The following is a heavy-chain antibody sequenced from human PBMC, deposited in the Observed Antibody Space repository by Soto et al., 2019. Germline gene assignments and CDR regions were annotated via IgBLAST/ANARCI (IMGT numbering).Heavy chain of an antibody. CDR3: ARGRITMVRGVPYYFDY. D-gene: IGHD3-10*01. CDR1: GGSISSGDYY. V-gene: IGHV4-30-4*01. J-gene: IGHJ4*02. Sequence: LSLTCTVSGGSISSGDYYWSWIRQPPGKGLEWIGYIYYSGSTYYNPSLKSRVTISVDTSKNQFSLKLSSVTAADTAVYYCARGRITMVRGVPYYFDYWGQGTMVAVYS. CDR2: IYYSGST.